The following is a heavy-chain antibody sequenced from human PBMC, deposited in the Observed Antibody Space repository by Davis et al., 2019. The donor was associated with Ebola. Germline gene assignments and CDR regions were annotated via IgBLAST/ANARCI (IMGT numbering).Heavy chain of an antibody. CDR3: ARKYCSSTSCYQFDY. V-gene: IGHV5-51*01. D-gene: IGHD2-2*01. CDR1: GYSFTSYW. CDR2: IYPGDSDT. J-gene: IGHJ4*02. Sequence: GESLKIPCKGSGYSFTSYWIGWVRQMPGKGLEWMGIIYPGDSDTRYSPSFQGQVTIPADKSISTAYLQWSSLKASDTAMYYCARKYCSSTSCYQFDYWGQGTLVTVSS.